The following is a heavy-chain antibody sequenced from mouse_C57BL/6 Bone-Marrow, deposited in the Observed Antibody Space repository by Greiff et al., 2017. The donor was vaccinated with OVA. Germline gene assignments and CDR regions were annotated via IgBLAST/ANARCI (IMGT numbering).Heavy chain of an antibody. D-gene: IGHD2-2*01. CDR3: TEVTTAY. Sequence: DVKLQESGAELVRPGASVKLSCTASGFNIKDDYMHWVKQRPEQGLEWIGWIDPENGDTEYASKFQGKATITADTSSNTAYLQLSSLTSEDTAVYYCTEVTTAYWGQGTTLTVSS. CDR1: GFNIKDDY. CDR2: IDPENGDT. V-gene: IGHV14-4*01. J-gene: IGHJ2*01.